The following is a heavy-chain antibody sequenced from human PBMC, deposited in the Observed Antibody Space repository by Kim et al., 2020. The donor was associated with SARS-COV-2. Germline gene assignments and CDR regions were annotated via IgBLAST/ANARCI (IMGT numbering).Heavy chain of an antibody. J-gene: IGHJ4*02. CDR3: ARRGSSADY. CDR2: IYYSGST. D-gene: IGHD3-10*01. Sequence: SETLSLTCTVSGGSVSSGSYYWSWIRQPPGKGLEWIGYIYYSGSTNYNPSLKSLVTISVDTSKNQFSLKLSSVTAADTAVYYCARRGSSADYWGQGTLVTVSS. V-gene: IGHV4-61*01. CDR1: GGSVSSGSYY.